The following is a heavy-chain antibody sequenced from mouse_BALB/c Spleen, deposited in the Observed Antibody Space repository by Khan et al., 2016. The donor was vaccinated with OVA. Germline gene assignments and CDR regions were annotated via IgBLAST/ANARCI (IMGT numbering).Heavy chain of an antibody. CDR2: INTHSGVP. Sequence: QIQLVQSGPELKKPGETVRISCKASGYTFTTAGIQWVQKMPGKGLKWIGWINTHSGVPKYAEDFKGRFAFSLEISVNTAYLQITNLKNEDTATXYCASGGSAYYGDDVCAMEYWGQGTTVTVSS. CDR1: GYTFTTAG. V-gene: IGHV9-4*02. J-gene: IGHJ4*01. D-gene: IGHD2-14*01. CDR3: ASGGSAYYGDDVCAMEY.